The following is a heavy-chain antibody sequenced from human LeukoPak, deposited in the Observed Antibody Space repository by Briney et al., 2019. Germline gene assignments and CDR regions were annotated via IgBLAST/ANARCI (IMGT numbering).Heavy chain of an antibody. CDR1: GFTFYDYG. D-gene: IGHD3-16*01. V-gene: IGHV3-20*04. CDR2: INWNGGST. J-gene: IGHJ4*02. Sequence: RSGGSLRLSCAASGFTFYDYGMSWVRHVPGKGLEWVSGINWNGGSTVNGDSVKGRFTISRDNAKNSLYLQMNSLRGEDTALYYCARRAGAYTPPYDYWGQGTLVTVSP. CDR3: ARRAGAYTPPYDY.